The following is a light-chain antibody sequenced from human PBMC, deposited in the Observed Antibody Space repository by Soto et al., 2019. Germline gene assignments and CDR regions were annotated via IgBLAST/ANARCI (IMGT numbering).Light chain of an antibody. J-gene: IGKJ1*01. V-gene: IGKV3-20*01. Sequence: EIVLTQSPGTLSLSPGERATLSCRASQSVGSSYLAWYQQRPGQAPRLLIYVASSRATGIPDRFSGSGSGTDFTLTISRLEPEDLAAYYCQHYGSSPWTFGQGTKVEIK. CDR2: VAS. CDR1: QSVGSSY. CDR3: QHYGSSPWT.